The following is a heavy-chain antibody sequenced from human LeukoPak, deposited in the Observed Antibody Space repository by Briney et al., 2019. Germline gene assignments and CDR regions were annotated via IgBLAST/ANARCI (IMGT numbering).Heavy chain of an antibody. D-gene: IGHD6-6*01. CDR3: ARAAAPPDAFDI. V-gene: IGHV1-69*05. CDR1: GGTFSSYA. CDR2: IIPIFGTA. J-gene: IGHJ3*02. Sequence: ASVKVSCKASGGTFSSYAISWVRQAPGQGLEWMGGIIPIFGTANYAQKLQGRVTMTTDTSTSTAYMELRSLRSDDTAVYYCARAAAPPDAFDIWGQGTMVTVSS.